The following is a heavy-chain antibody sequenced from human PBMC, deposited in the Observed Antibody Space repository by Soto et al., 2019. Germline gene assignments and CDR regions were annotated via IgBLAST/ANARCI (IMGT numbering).Heavy chain of an antibody. V-gene: IGHV3-20*04. J-gene: IGHJ6*02. CDR3: ARDPEGDFWSGYSPMDV. CDR2: INWNGGST. Sequence: GGSLRLSCAASGFTFDDYGMSWVRQAPGKGLEWVSGINWNGGSTGYADSVKGRFTISRDNAKNSLYLQMNSLRAEDTALYYCARDPEGDFWSGYSPMDVWGQGTTVTVSS. CDR1: GFTFDDYG. D-gene: IGHD3-3*01.